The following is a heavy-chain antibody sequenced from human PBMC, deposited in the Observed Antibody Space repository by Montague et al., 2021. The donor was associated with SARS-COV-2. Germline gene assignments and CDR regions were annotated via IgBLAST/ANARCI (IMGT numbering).Heavy chain of an antibody. J-gene: IGHJ4*02. D-gene: IGHD7-27*01. Sequence: SETLSLTCTVSGGSISTSIYYWGWIRQPAGKGLEWIGSILYTGSSFYXPSLKSRVSMSVDTSNNQFSLSLSSVTAADTAVYYCAAFGLGIVYFDFWGQGTLVTVSS. CDR3: AAFGLGIVYFDF. CDR2: ILYTGSS. CDR1: GGSISTSIYY. V-gene: IGHV4-39*01.